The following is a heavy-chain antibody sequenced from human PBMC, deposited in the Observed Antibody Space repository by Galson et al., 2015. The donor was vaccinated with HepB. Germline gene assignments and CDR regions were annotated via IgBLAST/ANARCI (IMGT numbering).Heavy chain of an antibody. V-gene: IGHV1-46*01. D-gene: IGHD3-10*01. J-gene: IGHJ4*02. CDR1: GYTFTSYY. CDR2: INPSGGST. CDR3: ARGGDYYGSGSYYFDY. Sequence: QSGAEVKKPGESLKISCKASGYTFTSYYMHWVRQAPGQGLEWMGIINPSGGSTSYAQKFQGRVTMTRDTSTSTVYMELSSLRSEDTAVYYCARGGDYYGSGSYYFDYWGQGTLVTVSS.